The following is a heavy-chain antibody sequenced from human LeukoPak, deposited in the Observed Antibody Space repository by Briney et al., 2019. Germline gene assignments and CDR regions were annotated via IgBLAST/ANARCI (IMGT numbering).Heavy chain of an antibody. V-gene: IGHV4-59*08. J-gene: IGHJ4*02. CDR1: GGSISSYY. CDR2: IYYSGST. D-gene: IGHD6-19*01. CDR3: ARHRVTAVAGPLFDY. Sequence: SETLSLTCTVSGGSISSYYWSWIRQPPGKGLEWIGYIYYSGSTNYNPSLKSRLTISVDTSKNQFSLKLSSVTAADTAVYYCARHRVTAVAGPLFDYWGQGTLVTVSS.